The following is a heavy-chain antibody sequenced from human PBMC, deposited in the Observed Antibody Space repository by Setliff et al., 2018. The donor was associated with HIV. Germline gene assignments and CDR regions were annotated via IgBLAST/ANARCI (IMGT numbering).Heavy chain of an antibody. CDR1: GGSISGYY. Sequence: ASETLSLTCTVSGGSISGYYWSWIRQPPGKGLEWIGYIFSTGSTDYSPSLKSRVSISVDTSKNQFSLILTSMTAADTAVYFCVRGSDWLTNNYFDYWGQGTLVTVSS. D-gene: IGHD3-9*01. CDR3: VRGSDWLTNNYFDY. CDR2: IFSTGST. V-gene: IGHV4-59*01. J-gene: IGHJ4*02.